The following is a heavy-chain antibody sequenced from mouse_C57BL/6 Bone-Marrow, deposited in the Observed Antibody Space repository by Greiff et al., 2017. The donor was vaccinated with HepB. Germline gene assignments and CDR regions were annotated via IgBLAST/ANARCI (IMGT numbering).Heavy chain of an antibody. V-gene: IGHV1-61*01. Sequence: QVQLQQPGAELVRPGSSVKLSCKASGYTFTSYWMDWVKQRPGQGLEWIGNIYPSDSETHYNQKFKDKATLTVDKSSSTAYMQLSSLTSEDSAVYCRARIPGVATRYAMDYWGQGTSVTVSS. D-gene: IGHD1-1*01. J-gene: IGHJ4*01. CDR2: IYPSDSET. CDR3: ARIPGVATRYAMDY. CDR1: GYTFTSYW.